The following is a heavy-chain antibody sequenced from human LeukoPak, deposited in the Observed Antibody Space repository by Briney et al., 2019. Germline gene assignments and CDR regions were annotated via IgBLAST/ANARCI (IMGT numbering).Heavy chain of an antibody. J-gene: IGHJ4*02. CDR1: GFAFSSYA. D-gene: IGHD2-2*01. CDR3: AKSDCSYISCYVLDY. CDR2: ISGRGDNI. V-gene: IGHV3-23*01. Sequence: GGSLRLSCAASGFAFSSYAMSWVRQAPGRGLEWVSAISGRGDNIYYADSVKGRFTISRDSSKKTMYLQMSILRAEDTAVYYCAKSDCSYISCYVLDYWGQGTQVTVPS.